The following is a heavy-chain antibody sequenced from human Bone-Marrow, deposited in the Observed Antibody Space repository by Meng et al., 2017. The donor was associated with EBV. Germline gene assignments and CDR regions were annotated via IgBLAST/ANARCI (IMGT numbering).Heavy chain of an antibody. J-gene: IGHJ4*02. V-gene: IGHV3-74*01. Sequence: EVQLVESGGALVQPGGSPRLSCAVSGFTFSTFWMHWVRQVPGKGLVWIARINENGGITTYADSVKGRFTISRDNPRNTLYLQMNSLRAEDTAVYFCSRDLAGPFDDWGQGTLVTVAS. CDR1: GFTFSTFW. CDR3: SRDLAGPFDD. CDR2: INENGGIT.